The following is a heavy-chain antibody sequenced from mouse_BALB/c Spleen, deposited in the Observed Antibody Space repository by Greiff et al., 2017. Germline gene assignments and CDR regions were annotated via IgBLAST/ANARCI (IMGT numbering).Heavy chain of an antibody. Sequence: VQLQQSGPELVKPGASVKISCKASGYTFTDYNMHWVKQSHGKSLEWIGYIYPYNGGTGYNQKFKSKATLTVDNSSSTAYMELRSLTSEDSAVYYCARESTMITTGWYFDVWGEGTTVTVSS. V-gene: IGHV1S29*02. D-gene: IGHD2-4*01. CDR3: ARESTMITTGWYFDV. CDR2: IYPYNGGT. CDR1: GYTFTDYN. J-gene: IGHJ1*01.